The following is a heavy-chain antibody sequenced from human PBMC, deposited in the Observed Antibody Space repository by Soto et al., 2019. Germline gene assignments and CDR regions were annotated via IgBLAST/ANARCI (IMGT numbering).Heavy chain of an antibody. Sequence: QVQLVESGGGVVQPGRSLRLSCAASGFTFSSYGMHWVRQAPGKGLEWVAVISYDGSNKYYADSVKGRFTISRDNSKNTLYLQMNSLRAEDTAVYYCAKDRGIGSSWLHYYGMDVWGQGTTVTVSS. V-gene: IGHV3-30*18. CDR3: AKDRGIGSSWLHYYGMDV. D-gene: IGHD6-13*01. J-gene: IGHJ6*02. CDR2: ISYDGSNK. CDR1: GFTFSSYG.